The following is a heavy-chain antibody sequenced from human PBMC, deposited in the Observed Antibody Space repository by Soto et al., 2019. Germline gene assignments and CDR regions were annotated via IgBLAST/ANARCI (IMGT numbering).Heavy chain of an antibody. Sequence: GGSLRLSCAASGFSFSNAWLSWVRQAPGKGLEWVGRIKSRADGGTTDYTAPVKGRFAISRDDSKNTLYLQMNSLKTEDTAVYYCTTGSTSTQNYWGQGTLVTVSS. CDR3: TTGSTSTQNY. CDR1: GFSFSNAW. J-gene: IGHJ4*02. CDR2: IKSRADGGTT. D-gene: IGHD3-10*01. V-gene: IGHV3-15*01.